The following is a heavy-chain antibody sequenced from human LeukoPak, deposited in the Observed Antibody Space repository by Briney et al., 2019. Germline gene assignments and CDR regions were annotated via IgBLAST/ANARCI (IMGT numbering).Heavy chain of an antibody. CDR3: ARENIAAAGSIDY. V-gene: IGHV1-69*05. CDR2: IIPIFGTA. J-gene: IGHJ4*02. Sequence: SVKVSCKASGGTFSSYAISWVRQAPGQGLEWMGGIIPIFGTANYAQKFQGRVTITTDESTSTAYMELRSLRSGDTAVYYCARENIAAAGSIDYWGQGTLVTVSS. CDR1: GGTFSSYA. D-gene: IGHD6-13*01.